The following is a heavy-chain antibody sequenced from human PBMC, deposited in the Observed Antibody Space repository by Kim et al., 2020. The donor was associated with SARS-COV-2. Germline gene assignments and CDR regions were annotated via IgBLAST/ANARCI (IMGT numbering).Heavy chain of an antibody. Sequence: GGSLRLYCAASGFTFGTYAMTWVRQASGKGLEWVASISGSGGSTYYADFVKGRFTIFRDNSKVYLQINSLRAEDTALYYCAKERNPSYAATWNSDSWGQGTLVTVSS. V-gene: IGHV3-23*01. D-gene: IGHD1-26*01. CDR2: ISGSGGST. CDR3: AKERNPSYAATWNSDS. J-gene: IGHJ4*02. CDR1: GFTFGTYA.